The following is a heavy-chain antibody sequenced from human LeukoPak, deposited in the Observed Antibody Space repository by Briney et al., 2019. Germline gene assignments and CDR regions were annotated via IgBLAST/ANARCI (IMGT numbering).Heavy chain of an antibody. CDR2: ISYDGSNK. J-gene: IGHJ4*02. CDR1: GFTFSSYA. V-gene: IGHV3-30-3*01. CDR3: ARGPGTCGGDCEHFDY. Sequence: PGGSLRLSCAASGFTFSSYAMHWVRQAPGKGLEWVAVISYDGSNKYYADSVKGRFTISRDNSKNTLYLQMNSLRAEDTAVYYCARGPGTCGGDCEHFDYWGQGTLVTVSS. D-gene: IGHD2-21*02.